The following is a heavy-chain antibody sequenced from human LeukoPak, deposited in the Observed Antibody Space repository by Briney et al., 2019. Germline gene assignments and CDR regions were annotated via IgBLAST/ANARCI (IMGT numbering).Heavy chain of an antibody. CDR2: ISGSGGST. V-gene: IGHV3-23*01. D-gene: IGHD3-10*01. J-gene: IGHJ4*02. CDR1: GFTFSSYG. CDR3: AKDPSRITMVRGVIRDPKPSYFDY. Sequence: PGGSLRLSCAASGFTFSSYGMHWVRQAPGKRLEWVSAISGSGGSTYYADSVKGRFTISRDNSKNTLYLQMNSLRAEDTAVYYCAKDPSRITMVRGVIRDPKPSYFDYWGQGTLVTVSS.